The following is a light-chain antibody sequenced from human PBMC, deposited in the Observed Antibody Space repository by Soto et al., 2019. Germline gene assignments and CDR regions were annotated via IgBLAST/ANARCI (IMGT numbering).Light chain of an antibody. CDR2: DAS. Sequence: DIQMTQSPPSLSASVGDTLTITCQASQDISNYLNWYQQKLGKAPKLLIYDASNLEPGVPSRFSGSGSGTDFTLTITSLQPEDSATYYCQHFDSLPLSFGPGT. CDR1: QDISNY. J-gene: IGKJ3*01. CDR3: QHFDSLPLS. V-gene: IGKV1-33*01.